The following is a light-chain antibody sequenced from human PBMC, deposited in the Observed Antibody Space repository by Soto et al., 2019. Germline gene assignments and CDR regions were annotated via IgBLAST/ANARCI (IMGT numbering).Light chain of an antibody. CDR1: SGSIARNY. J-gene: IGLJ2*01. Sequence: NFMLTQPHSVSEAPGKTVTISCTRSSGSIARNYVQWYQQRPGSAPTTLIYEDNERPSGVPDRFSGSIDSSSNSASLSISGLKTEDEDDYNCQFYDSINPVVFVGGTKLTVL. CDR2: EDN. V-gene: IGLV6-57*04. CDR3: QFYDSINPVV.